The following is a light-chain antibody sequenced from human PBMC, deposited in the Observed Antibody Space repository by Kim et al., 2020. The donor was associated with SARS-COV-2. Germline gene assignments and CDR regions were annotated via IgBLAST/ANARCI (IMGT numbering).Light chain of an antibody. CDR3: QQLDNSVWT. V-gene: IGKV3-20*01. CDR2: GAS. CDR1: QSVSDTY. J-gene: IGKJ1*01. Sequence: GESGTPSCGASQSVSDTYLSWYQQRPGQAPRLLIYGASSRATGIPDRFSGRGSGTDFTLTISRLEPEDFAVYYCQQLDNSVWTFGQGTKVEI.